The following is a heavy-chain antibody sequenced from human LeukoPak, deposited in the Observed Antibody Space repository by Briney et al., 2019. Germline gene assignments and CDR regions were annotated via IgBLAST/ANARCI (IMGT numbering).Heavy chain of an antibody. CDR1: GGSFSGYY. J-gene: IGHJ6*03. CDR2: INHSGST. CDR3: ARGRHYYYYYMDV. Sequence: SETLSLTCAVYGGSFSGYYWNWIRQPSGKGLEWIGEINHSGSTNSNPSLKSRVTMSVDTSKNQFSLKLSSVTAADTAVYYCARGRHYYYYYMDVWGKGTTVTVSS. V-gene: IGHV4-34*01. D-gene: IGHD6-6*01.